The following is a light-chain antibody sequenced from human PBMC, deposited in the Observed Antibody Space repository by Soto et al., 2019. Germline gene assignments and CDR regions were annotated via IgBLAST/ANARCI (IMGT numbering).Light chain of an antibody. V-gene: IGLV1-51*01. J-gene: IGLJ2*01. CDR3: GTWYRSLTAGV. CDR2: NNN. CDR1: SCNIGNNY. Sequence: QSVLTQPPSVSASPGQKVTISCSGSSCNIGNNYVYSCQQLPGRAAKLLIYNNNDRPSGIPDRLSGSKSGSSATLDITGLQTGDEADYYCGTWYRSLTAGVFGAGTKLTVL.